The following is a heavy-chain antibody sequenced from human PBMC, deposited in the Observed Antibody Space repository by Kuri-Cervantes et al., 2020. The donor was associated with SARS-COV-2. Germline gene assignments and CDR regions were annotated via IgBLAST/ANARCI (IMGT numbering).Heavy chain of an antibody. CDR3: ARRLNCSSTSCYRSYYYYYGMDV. CDR2: IYPGDSDT. Sequence: KVSCKGSGYSFTSYWIGWVRQMPGKGLEWMGIIYPGDSDTRYSPSFQGQVTISADKSISTAYLQWSSLKASDTAMYYCARRLNCSSTSCYRSYYYYYGMDVWGQGTTVTVSS. CDR1: GYSFTSYW. J-gene: IGHJ6*02. D-gene: IGHD2-2*01. V-gene: IGHV5-51*01.